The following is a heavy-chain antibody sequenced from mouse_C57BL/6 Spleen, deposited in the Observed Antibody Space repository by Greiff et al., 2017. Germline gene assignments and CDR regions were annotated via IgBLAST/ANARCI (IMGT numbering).Heavy chain of an antibody. J-gene: IGHJ1*03. D-gene: IGHD2-4*01. Sequence: EVQGVESGGGLVQPKGSLKLSCAASGFSFNTYAMNWVRQAPGKGLEWVARIRSKSNNYATYYADSVKDRFTISRDDSESMLYLQMNNLKTEDTAMYYCVRLRDYGYFDVWGTGTTVTVSS. V-gene: IGHV10-1*01. CDR3: VRLRDYGYFDV. CDR1: GFSFNTYA. CDR2: IRSKSNNYAT.